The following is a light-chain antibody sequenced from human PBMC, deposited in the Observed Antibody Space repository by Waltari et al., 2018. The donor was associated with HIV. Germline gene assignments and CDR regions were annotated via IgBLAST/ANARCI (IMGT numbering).Light chain of an antibody. CDR3: AAWDDSLNAWV. CDR1: SSNIGRNY. V-gene: IGLV1-44*01. Sequence: QSVLTQPPSASGTPGQRVTISCSGSSSNIGRNYVYWYQQLPGPAPKLLSYSNNQRPSGVPDRISGSKSGTSSSLAISGRQSVDEADYYWAAWDDSLNAWVFGGGTKLTVL. CDR2: SNN. J-gene: IGLJ3*02.